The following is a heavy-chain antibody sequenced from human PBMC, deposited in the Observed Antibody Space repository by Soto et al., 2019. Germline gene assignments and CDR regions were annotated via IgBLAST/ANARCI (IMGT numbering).Heavy chain of an antibody. CDR3: AKDSTKVLRFLEWLFFPDV. D-gene: IGHD3-3*01. Sequence: PGGSLRLSCAASVLPFSSYAMSWVRQAPGKGLEWVSAISGSGGSTYYADSVKGRFTISRDNSKNTLYLQMNSLRAEDTAVYYCAKDSTKVLRFLEWLFFPDVWGQGTTVTVSS. CDR1: VLPFSSYA. V-gene: IGHV3-23*01. J-gene: IGHJ6*02. CDR2: ISGSGGST.